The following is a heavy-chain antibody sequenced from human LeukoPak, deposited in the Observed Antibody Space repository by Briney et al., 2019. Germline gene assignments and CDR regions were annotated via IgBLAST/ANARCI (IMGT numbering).Heavy chain of an antibody. J-gene: IGHJ6*04. CDR3: ATRGMDV. CDR2: ISYDGSNK. CDR1: GFNFSSNA. Sequence: GGSLRLSCAASGFNFSSNAMGWVRQAPGKGLEWVAVISYDGSNKYYADSVKGRFTISRDNSKNTLYLQMNSLRAEDTAVYYCATRGMDVWGKGTTVTVSS. V-gene: IGHV3-30*01.